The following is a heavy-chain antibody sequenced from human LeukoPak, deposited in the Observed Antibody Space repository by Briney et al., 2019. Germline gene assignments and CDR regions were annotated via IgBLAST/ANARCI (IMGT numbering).Heavy chain of an antibody. J-gene: IGHJ6*02. Sequence: SETPSLTCTVSGGSISSYYWSWIRQPAGKGLEWIGRIYTSGNTNYNPSLKSRVTMSVDTSKNQFSLKLSSVTAADTAVYYCARDSLVLMVYANYYYGMDVWGQGTTVTVSS. CDR3: ARDSLVLMVYANYYYGMDV. V-gene: IGHV4-4*07. D-gene: IGHD2-8*01. CDR2: IYTSGNT. CDR1: GGSISSYY.